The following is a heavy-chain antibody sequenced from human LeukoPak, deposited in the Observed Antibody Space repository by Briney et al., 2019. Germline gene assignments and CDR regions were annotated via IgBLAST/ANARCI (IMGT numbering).Heavy chain of an antibody. Sequence: SETLSLTCAVYSGSFNDYYWSWIRQPPGKGLEWIGEINHDGSTNYNPSLKSRVTISVDTSKNQFSLRLSSIGAADTAVYYCARGLGQWSRSDYFDSWGQGTLVIVS. D-gene: IGHD2-15*01. CDR2: INHDGST. CDR1: SGSFNDYY. CDR3: ARGLGQWSRSDYFDS. V-gene: IGHV4-34*01. J-gene: IGHJ4*02.